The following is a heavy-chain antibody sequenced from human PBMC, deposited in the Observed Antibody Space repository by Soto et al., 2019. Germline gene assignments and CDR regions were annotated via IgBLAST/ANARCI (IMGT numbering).Heavy chain of an antibody. Sequence: SETLSLTCTVSGGSISSSSYYWGWIRQPPGKGLEWIGSIYYSGSTYYNPSLKSRVTISVDTSKNQFSLKLSSVTAADTAVYYCARVREMIKFGGVIVNFAYLGQGTLVT. CDR3: ARVREMIKFGGVIVNFAY. CDR1: GGSISSSSYY. J-gene: IGHJ4*02. V-gene: IGHV4-39*01. CDR2: IYYSGST. D-gene: IGHD3-16*02.